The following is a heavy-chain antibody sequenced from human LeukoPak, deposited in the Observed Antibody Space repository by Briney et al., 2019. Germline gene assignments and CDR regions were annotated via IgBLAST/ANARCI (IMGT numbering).Heavy chain of an antibody. J-gene: IGHJ5*02. CDR2: ITYDGNNK. CDR3: ARGAYSSSWSFSP. CDR1: GFAFSNYA. Sequence: GGSLRLSCAASGFAFSNYAMHWARQAPGKGLEWVAVITYDGNNKYYADSVKGRFTISRDNSKDTLYVQMNSLRTEDTAVYYCARGAYSSSWSFSPWGQGTLVTVFS. V-gene: IGHV3-30-3*01. D-gene: IGHD6-13*01.